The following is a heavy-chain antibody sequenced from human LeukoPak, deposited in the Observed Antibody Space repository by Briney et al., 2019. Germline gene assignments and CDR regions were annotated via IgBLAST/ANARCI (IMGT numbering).Heavy chain of an antibody. CDR1: GFTFSSYA. Sequence: GGSLRLSCAASGFTFSSYAMSWVHQAPGKGLEWVSAISGSGGSTYYADSVKGRFTISRDNSKNTLYLQMNSLRAEDTAVYYGAKDGHGDPTTRGYYGMDVWGQGTTVTVSS. V-gene: IGHV3-23*01. J-gene: IGHJ6*02. CDR2: ISGSGGST. CDR3: AKDGHGDPTTRGYYGMDV. D-gene: IGHD4-17*01.